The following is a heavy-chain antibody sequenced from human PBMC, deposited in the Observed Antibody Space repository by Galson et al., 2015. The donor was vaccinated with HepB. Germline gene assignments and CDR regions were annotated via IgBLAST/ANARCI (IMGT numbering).Heavy chain of an antibody. CDR2: ISAYNGNT. D-gene: IGHD2-2*02. CDR3: ARDGTYCSSTSCYTGDYYYGMDV. J-gene: IGHJ6*02. CDR1: GYTFTSYG. Sequence: SVKVSCKASGYTFTSYGISWVRQAPGQGLEWMGWISAYNGNTNYAQKLQGRVTMTTDTSTSTAYMELRSLRSDDTAVYYCARDGTYCSSTSCYTGDYYYGMDVWGQGTTVTVSS. V-gene: IGHV1-18*04.